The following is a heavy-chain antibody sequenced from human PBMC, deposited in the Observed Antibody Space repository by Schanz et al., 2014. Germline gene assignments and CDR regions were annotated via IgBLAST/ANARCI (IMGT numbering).Heavy chain of an antibody. Sequence: VQLVESGGALVQPGGSLRLSCSASGFTFSDHWMSWVRQPPGKGLEWVANLNQDGSERYYVDSVKGRFTISRDDAKNSHYLQMNSLRVEDTAVFYCVKIGYTHWSLDDWGQGILVTVSS. CDR2: LNQDGSER. V-gene: IGHV3-7*01. D-gene: IGHD6-13*01. CDR3: VKIGYTHWSLDD. J-gene: IGHJ4*02. CDR1: GFTFSDHW.